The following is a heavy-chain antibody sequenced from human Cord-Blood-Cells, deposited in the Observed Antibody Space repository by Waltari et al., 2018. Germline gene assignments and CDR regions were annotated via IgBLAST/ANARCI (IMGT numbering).Heavy chain of an antibody. V-gene: IGHV4-34*01. Sequence: QVQLQQWGAGLLKPSETLSLTCAVYGGSFSGYYWSWIRQPPGKGLEWIGEINHSGSNHYNPSLKSRVTISVDTSKNQFSLKLSSVTAADTAVYYCARGLGGYSYGYFDYWGQGTLVTVSS. J-gene: IGHJ4*02. CDR2: INHSGSN. CDR1: GGSFSGYY. D-gene: IGHD5-18*01. CDR3: ARGLGGYSYGYFDY.